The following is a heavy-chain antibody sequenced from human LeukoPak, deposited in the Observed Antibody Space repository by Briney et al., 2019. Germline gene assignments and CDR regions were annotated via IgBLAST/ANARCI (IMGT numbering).Heavy chain of an antibody. CDR1: GFSFSNYE. Sequence: GGSLRLSCAASGFSFSNYEMHWVRQAPGKGLEWVANIKQDGSEKYYVDSVKGRFTISRDNAKNSLYLQMNSLRAEDTAVYYCAMSGNYHDFDYWGQGTLVTVSS. J-gene: IGHJ4*02. CDR2: IKQDGSEK. V-gene: IGHV3-7*05. CDR3: AMSGNYHDFDY. D-gene: IGHD1-26*01.